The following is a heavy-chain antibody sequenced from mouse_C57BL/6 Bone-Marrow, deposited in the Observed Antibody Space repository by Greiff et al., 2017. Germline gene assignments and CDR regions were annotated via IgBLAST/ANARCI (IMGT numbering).Heavy chain of an antibody. CDR2: INPSTGGT. Sequence: VQLKESGPELVKPGASVKISCKASGYSFTGYYMNWVKQSPEKSLEWIGEINPSTGGTTYNQKFKAKATLTVDKSSSTAYMQLKSLTSEDSAVYYCARRNDGYYWCCAVWGTGTPVTVSS. V-gene: IGHV1-42*01. J-gene: IGHJ1*03. D-gene: IGHD2-3*01. CDR3: ARRNDGYYWCCAV. CDR1: GYSFTGYY.